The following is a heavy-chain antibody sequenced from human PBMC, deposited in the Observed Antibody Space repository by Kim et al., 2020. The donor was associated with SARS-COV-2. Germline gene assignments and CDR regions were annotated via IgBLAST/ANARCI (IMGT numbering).Heavy chain of an antibody. CDR1: GFTFSSYS. CDR2: ISSSSSYI. D-gene: IGHD5-18*01. CDR3: ARDRGTRIQLWSHYYYGMDV. Sequence: GGSLRLSCAASGFTFSSYSMNWVRQAPGKGLEWVSSISSSSSYIYYADSVKGRFTISRDNAKNSLYLQMNSLRAEDTAVYYCARDRGTRIQLWSHYYYGMDVWGQGTTVTVSS. J-gene: IGHJ6*02. V-gene: IGHV3-21*01.